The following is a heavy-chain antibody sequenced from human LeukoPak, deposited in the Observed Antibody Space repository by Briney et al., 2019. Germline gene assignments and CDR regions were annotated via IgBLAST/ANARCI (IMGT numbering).Heavy chain of an antibody. V-gene: IGHV1-69*01. J-gene: IGHJ4*02. D-gene: IGHD2-2*03. CDR2: IIPIFGTA. Sequence: SVKVSCKASGGTFSSYAISWVRQAPGQGLEWMGGIIPIFGTANYAQKFQGRVTITADESTSTAYMELSNLRSEDTAVYYCARVIGGDCSSTSCAIGDYWGQGTLVTVSS. CDR1: GGTFSSYA. CDR3: ARVIGGDCSSTSCAIGDY.